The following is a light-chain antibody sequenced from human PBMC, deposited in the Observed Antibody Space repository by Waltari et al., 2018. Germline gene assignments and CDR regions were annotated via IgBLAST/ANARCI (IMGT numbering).Light chain of an antibody. Sequence: SYELTQPPSVSVSPGQTARITCGGDNLGSKNVHWYQQKPAQAPVLVIYYDSDRPSGIPERFSGSKSGNTATLTISGVEAGDEADYYCQVWDSSSDVLFGGGTRLTVL. CDR2: YDS. CDR1: NLGSKN. CDR3: QVWDSSSDVL. V-gene: IGLV3-21*01. J-gene: IGLJ2*01.